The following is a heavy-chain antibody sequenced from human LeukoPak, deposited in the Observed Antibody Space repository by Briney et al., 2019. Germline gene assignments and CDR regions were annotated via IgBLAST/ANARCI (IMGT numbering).Heavy chain of an antibody. CDR1: GFTFSSYA. J-gene: IGHJ3*02. Sequence: GGSLRLSCAASGFTFSSYAMSWVRQAPGKGLEWVSAISGSGGSTYYADSVKGRFTISRDNSKNTLYLQMNSLRAEDTAAYYCAKPKGGSYWGDAFDIWGQGTMVTVSS. D-gene: IGHD1-26*01. CDR3: AKPKGGSYWGDAFDI. CDR2: ISGSGGST. V-gene: IGHV3-23*01.